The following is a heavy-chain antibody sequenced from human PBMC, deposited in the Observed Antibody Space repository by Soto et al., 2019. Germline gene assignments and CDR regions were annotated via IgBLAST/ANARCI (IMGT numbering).Heavy chain of an antibody. Sequence: TSETLSLTCTVSSGSVSSGSYYWSWIRQPPGKGLEWIGYIYYTGRTNYNPSLKSRVTISIDTSKNQFSLYLSSVTAADTAVYYCARDFDYFDYWGQGTLVTVSS. D-gene: IGHD3-3*01. J-gene: IGHJ4*02. CDR2: IYYTGRT. CDR3: ARDFDYFDY. CDR1: SGSVSSGSYY. V-gene: IGHV4-61*01.